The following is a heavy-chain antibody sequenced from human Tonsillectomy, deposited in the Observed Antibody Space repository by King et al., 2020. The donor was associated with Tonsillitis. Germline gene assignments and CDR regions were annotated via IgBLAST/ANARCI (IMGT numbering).Heavy chain of an antibody. CDR1: GFTFSSYT. Sequence: VQLVESGGGVVQPGRSLRLSCAASGFTFSSYTIHWVRQAPGKGLEWVAVISYDGSNEYYADSVKGRLTISRDNSKTTLFLQMNRLRAKDTAVYYCARESVGKYCSSWDPSFYRGMDVWGKGTTVTVSS. J-gene: IGHJ6*04. D-gene: IGHD6-13*01. CDR3: ARESVGKYCSSWDPSFYRGMDV. CDR2: ISYDGSNE. V-gene: IGHV3-30-3*01.